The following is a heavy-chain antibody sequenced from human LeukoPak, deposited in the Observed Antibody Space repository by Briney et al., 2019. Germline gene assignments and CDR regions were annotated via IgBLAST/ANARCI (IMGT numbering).Heavy chain of an antibody. V-gene: IGHV3-15*01. CDR1: GFTFNYAW. CDR3: TTAPSGYAHMNGWHLDY. Sequence: GGSLRLSCAASGFTFNYAWMSWVRQAPGKGLEWVGRIKSKTDGETTDYAAPVKGRFTISRDDSKNTLYLQMNSLKTEDTALYYCTTAPSGYAHMNGWHLDYWGQGALVTVSS. CDR2: IKSKTDGETT. J-gene: IGHJ4*02. D-gene: IGHD5-18*01.